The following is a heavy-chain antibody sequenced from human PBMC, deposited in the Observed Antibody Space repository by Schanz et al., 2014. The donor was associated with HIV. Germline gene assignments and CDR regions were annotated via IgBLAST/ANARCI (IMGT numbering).Heavy chain of an antibody. CDR1: GGSIGNYY. Sequence: QVPLQESGPGLVKPSETLSLTCSVSGGSIGNYYWSWVRQPAGKGLEWIGRIHATGSTSYSPSLKSRVTVSVDPSQNQISLNLSSVTAADTAVYYCARAFCSGGSCFAGYGLDVWGQGTTVTVSS. CDR3: ARAFCSGGSCFAGYGLDV. V-gene: IGHV4-4*07. D-gene: IGHD2-15*01. CDR2: IHATGST. J-gene: IGHJ6*02.